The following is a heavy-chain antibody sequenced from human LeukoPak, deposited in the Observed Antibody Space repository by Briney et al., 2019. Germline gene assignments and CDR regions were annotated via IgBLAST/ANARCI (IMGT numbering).Heavy chain of an antibody. CDR3: AREWYCSSTSCPRDYYYYGMDV. CDR2: INPSGGST. Sequence: ASVKVSCKASGYTFTSYYMHWVRQAPGQGLEWMGIINPSGGSTSYAQKFQGRVTMTRDTSTSTVYMELSSLRSEDTAVYYCAREWYCSSTSCPRDYYYYGMDVWGQGTTVTVSS. V-gene: IGHV1-46*01. J-gene: IGHJ6*02. CDR1: GYTFTSYY. D-gene: IGHD2-2*01.